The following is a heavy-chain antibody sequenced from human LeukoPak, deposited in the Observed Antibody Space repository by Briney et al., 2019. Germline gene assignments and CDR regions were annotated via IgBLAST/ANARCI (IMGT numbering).Heavy chain of an antibody. CDR2: ISAYNGYS. Sequence: ASVNDSCKAPGYTFTSYGISWVGQAPAQGPEWMGWISAYNGYSNYAQKLQGRLTMTTDTSPSAASVALRRLRADDTAVCYFARAMVRGVIITYYYYSGMDVWGQGTTVTVYS. V-gene: IGHV1-18*01. CDR3: ARAMVRGVIITYYYYSGMDV. D-gene: IGHD3-10*01. J-gene: IGHJ6*02. CDR1: GYTFTSYG.